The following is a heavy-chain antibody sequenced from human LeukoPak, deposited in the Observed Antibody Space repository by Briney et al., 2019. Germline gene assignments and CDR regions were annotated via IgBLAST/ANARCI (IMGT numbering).Heavy chain of an antibody. J-gene: IGHJ4*02. CDR3: AKDRPNYHESNGHYYRPNGDY. V-gene: IGHV3-23*01. CDR2: ISSSGDRT. CDR1: GFTFSTYA. Sequence: GGSLRLACAASGFTFSTYAMSWVRQVPGKGLEWVSSISSSGDRTFYADSVKERFTMYRDNSENTLYLKMSRLRAEDTAVYYCAKDRPNYHESNGHYYRPNGDYWGQGTLVTVSS. D-gene: IGHD3-22*01.